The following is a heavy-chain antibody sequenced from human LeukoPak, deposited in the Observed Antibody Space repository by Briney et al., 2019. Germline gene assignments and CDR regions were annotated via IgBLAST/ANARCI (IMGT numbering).Heavy chain of an antibody. D-gene: IGHD3-22*01. Sequence: GGSLRLSCAASGFTVSNNYMSWVRQAPGKGLEWVSVIYSGGSTYYADSVKGRFTISRDNSKNTLYLQMNSLRAEDTAVYYCARDVYDSSGYYSGYWGQGTLVTVSS. CDR2: IYSGGST. CDR3: ARDVYDSSGYYSGY. CDR1: GFTVSNNY. V-gene: IGHV3-53*01. J-gene: IGHJ4*02.